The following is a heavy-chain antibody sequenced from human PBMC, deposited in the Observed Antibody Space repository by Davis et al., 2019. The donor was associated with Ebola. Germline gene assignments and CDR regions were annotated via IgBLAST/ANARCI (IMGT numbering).Heavy chain of an antibody. Sequence: SQTLSPTCTLSGGSISSYYWSWIRHPPGKGLEWIGYIYYSGSTNYNPSLKSRVTISVDTSKNQFSLKLSSVTAADTAVYYCARGTGYDILTSSFDYWGQGTLVTVSS. D-gene: IGHD3-9*01. CDR3: ARGTGYDILTSSFDY. CDR2: IYYSGST. CDR1: GGSISSYY. V-gene: IGHV4-59*01. J-gene: IGHJ4*02.